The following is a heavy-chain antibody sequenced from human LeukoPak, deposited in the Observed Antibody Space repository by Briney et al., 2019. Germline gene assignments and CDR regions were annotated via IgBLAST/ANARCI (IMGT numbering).Heavy chain of an antibody. J-gene: IGHJ6*03. Sequence: GGSLRLSCAASGFTFSSYAMSWVRQAPGKGLEWVSAISGSGGSTYYADSVKGRFTISRDNSKYTLYLQMNSLRAEDTAVYYCAKTVDTAMVSHYYYYMDVWGKGTTVTVSS. V-gene: IGHV3-23*01. CDR3: AKTVDTAMVSHYYYYMDV. CDR1: GFTFSSYA. CDR2: ISGSGGST. D-gene: IGHD5-18*01.